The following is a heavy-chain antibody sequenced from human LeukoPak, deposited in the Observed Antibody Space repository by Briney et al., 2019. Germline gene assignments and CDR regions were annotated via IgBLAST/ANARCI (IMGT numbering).Heavy chain of an antibody. Sequence: SETLSLTCTVSGYSISSGYYWGWIRQPPGKGLEWIGSIYHSGSTYYNPSLKSRVTISVDTSKNQFSLKLSSVTAADTAVYYCARAPTGYCSSTSCYSAYFDYWGQGTLVTVSS. V-gene: IGHV4-38-2*02. CDR2: IYHSGST. CDR1: GYSISSGYY. J-gene: IGHJ4*02. D-gene: IGHD2-2*01. CDR3: ARAPTGYCSSTSCYSAYFDY.